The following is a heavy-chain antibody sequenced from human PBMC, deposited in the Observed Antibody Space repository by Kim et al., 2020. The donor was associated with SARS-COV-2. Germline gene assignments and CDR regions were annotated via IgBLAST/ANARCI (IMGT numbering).Heavy chain of an antibody. V-gene: IGHV1-18*01. D-gene: IGHD2-2*01. CDR2: ISAYNGNT. Sequence: ASVKVSCKASGYTFTSYGISWVRQAPGQGLEWMGWISAYNGNTNYAQKLQGRVTMTTDTSTSTAYMELRSLRSDDTAVYYCVRVSGYCSSTSCSYFDYWGQGTLVTVSS. CDR3: VRVSGYCSSTSCSYFDY. J-gene: IGHJ4*02. CDR1: GYTFTSYG.